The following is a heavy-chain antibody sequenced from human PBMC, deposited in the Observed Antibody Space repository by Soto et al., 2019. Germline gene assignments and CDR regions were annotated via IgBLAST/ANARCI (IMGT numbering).Heavy chain of an antibody. D-gene: IGHD3-10*01. CDR1: GFTFSTYA. CDR3: AKDGGRPDAFNI. V-gene: IGHV3-23*01. Sequence: GGSLRLSCAASGFTFSTYALNWVRQAPGKGLEWVSAIGGRGGSTYFADSVKGRFSISRDSSKKTLYLQMNSLSAEDTAVYYCAKDGGRPDAFNIWRRRRMVSVSS. CDR2: IGGRGGST. J-gene: IGHJ3*02.